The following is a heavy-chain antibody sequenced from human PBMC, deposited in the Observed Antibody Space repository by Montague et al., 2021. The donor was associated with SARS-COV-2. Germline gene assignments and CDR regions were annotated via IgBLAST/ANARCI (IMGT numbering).Heavy chain of an antibody. CDR2: ISYSGGIT. V-gene: IGHV3-48*03. J-gene: IGHJ4*02. D-gene: IGHD2-15*01. Sequence: SLRLSCAASGFTFSSYEMNWVRQAPGKGLEWLSSISYSGGITNYADSVRGRFTISRDFAKNSLYLQMNSLRAEDTAVYYCVGEGSGWFFDCWGQGALVTVSS. CDR3: VGEGSGWFFDC. CDR1: GFTFSSYE.